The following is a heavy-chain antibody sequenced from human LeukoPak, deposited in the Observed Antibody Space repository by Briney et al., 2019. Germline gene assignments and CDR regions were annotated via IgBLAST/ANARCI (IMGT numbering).Heavy chain of an antibody. CDR3: ARGGWLDDY. J-gene: IGHJ4*02. CDR1: GYIFTSYW. D-gene: IGHD6-19*01. V-gene: IGHV5-10-1*01. Sequence: GGSLKISCKGSGYIFTSYWISWVRQMPGKGLEWMGRINPSNSYSNYNPSFQGHVTFSVDKSIATAYLQWTTLKASDTPIYYCARGGWLDDYWGQGTLVTVSS. CDR2: INPSNSYS.